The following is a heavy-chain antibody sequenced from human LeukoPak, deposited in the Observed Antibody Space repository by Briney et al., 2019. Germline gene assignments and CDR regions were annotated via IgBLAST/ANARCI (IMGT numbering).Heavy chain of an antibody. CDR1: AFTFSTYS. V-gene: IGHV3-21*01. J-gene: IGHJ3*02. Sequence: GGSLRLSCAASAFTFSTYSMNWVRQAPGKGLEWVSSISTSGIYIYYADSVKGRFTISRDNARNSLYLQMNSLRAEDTAVYYCARGTTNSGSFDDAFDIWGQGTMVTVPS. D-gene: IGHD1-26*01. CDR2: ISTSGIYI. CDR3: ARGTTNSGSFDDAFDI.